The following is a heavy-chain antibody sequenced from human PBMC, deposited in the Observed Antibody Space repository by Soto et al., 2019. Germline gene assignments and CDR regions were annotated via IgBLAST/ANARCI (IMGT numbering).Heavy chain of an antibody. V-gene: IGHV2-5*01. CDR2: IYWSGDE. J-gene: IGHJ3*01. CDR3: ARGLATLPVFAFDV. Sequence: QMTLKESGPALVKPTLPLTLTCSFSGFSLSTSGVGVGWVRQPPGKALEWLALIYWSGDEHYRASLKSRLTITEATSKNQVVLIMTNMDPVDTATYYCARGLATLPVFAFDVWGQGTTVTVSS. CDR1: GFSLSTSGVG. D-gene: IGHD6-6*01.